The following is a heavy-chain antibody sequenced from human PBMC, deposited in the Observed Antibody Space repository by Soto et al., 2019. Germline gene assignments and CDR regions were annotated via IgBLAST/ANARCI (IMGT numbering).Heavy chain of an antibody. Sequence: TSETLSLTCPVSGGSISSYYWSWIRQPPGKGLEWIGYIYYSGSTNYNPSLKSRVTISVDTSKNQFSLKLSSVTAADTAVYYCARDDVYSSSWYGMDVWGQGNPGHRLL. J-gene: IGHJ6*02. D-gene: IGHD6-13*01. CDR1: GGSISSYY. V-gene: IGHV4-59*01. CDR3: ARDDVYSSSWYGMDV. CDR2: IYYSGST.